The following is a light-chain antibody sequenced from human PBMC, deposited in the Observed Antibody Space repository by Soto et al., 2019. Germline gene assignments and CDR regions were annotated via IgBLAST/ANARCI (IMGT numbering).Light chain of an antibody. CDR3: QQYESYPLT. CDR1: HDIRNF. CDR2: SVS. V-gene: IGKV1-16*01. J-gene: IGKJ4*01. Sequence: DIQMTQSPSSLSASVGDRVTITCRASHDIRNFLAWFQQNPGEAPKPLIYSVSNLRSVVPSRFSGSGSGTDFTLTISSLQPEDFATYYCQQYESYPLTFGGGTKVDIK.